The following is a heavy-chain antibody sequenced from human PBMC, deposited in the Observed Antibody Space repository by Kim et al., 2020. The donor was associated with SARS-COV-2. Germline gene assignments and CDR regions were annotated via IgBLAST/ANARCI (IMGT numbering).Heavy chain of an antibody. D-gene: IGHD3-9*01. Sequence: GGSLTLSCATSGFTFGNYGMHWVRQAPGKGLEWVSGIWYGGTHEDYVASVKGRFTISRDNSKDRLYVQMNSLRVEDTAIYYCVRDLRTFSGYFDRWGQGTLVTVSS. J-gene: IGHJ1*01. V-gene: IGHV3-33*01. CDR1: GFTFGNYG. CDR2: IWYGGTHE. CDR3: VRDLRTFSGYFDR.